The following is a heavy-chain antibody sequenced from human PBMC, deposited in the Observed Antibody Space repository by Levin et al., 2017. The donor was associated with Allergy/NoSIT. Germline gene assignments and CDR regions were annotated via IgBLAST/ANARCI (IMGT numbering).Heavy chain of an antibody. V-gene: IGHV4-39*01. CDR2: IYYSGST. D-gene: IGHD2-2*02. CDR3: ARLGYCSSTSCYSDY. Sequence: GSLRLSCTVSGGSISSSSYYWGWIRQPPGKGLEWIGSIYYSGSTYYNPSLKSRVTISVDTSKNQFSLKLSSVTAADTAVYYCARLGYCSSTSCYSDYWGQGTLVTVSS. CDR1: GGSISSSSYY. J-gene: IGHJ4*02.